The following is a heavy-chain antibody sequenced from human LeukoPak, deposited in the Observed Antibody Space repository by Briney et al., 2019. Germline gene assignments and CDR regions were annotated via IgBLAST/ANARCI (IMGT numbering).Heavy chain of an antibody. CDR1: GVTFSNIW. V-gene: IGHV3-74*01. CDR2: INPDGSIT. J-gene: IGHJ4*02. Sequence: PXGSLRLSCAASGVTFSNIWMYWVRQAPGKGLDWVALINPDGSITTYADSVKGRFTISRDNAKNTVYLQMNSLRGEDTAMYFCARGGDDYWGQGTLVIVSS. D-gene: IGHD2-21*01. CDR3: ARGGDDY.